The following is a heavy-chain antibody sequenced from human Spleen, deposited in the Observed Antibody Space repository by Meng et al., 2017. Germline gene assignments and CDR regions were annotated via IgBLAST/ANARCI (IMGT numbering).Heavy chain of an antibody. CDR1: GGSISSRSYH. J-gene: IGHJ5*02. V-gene: IGHV4-61*02. CDR3: AGDKAAAGRNWFDP. CDR2: VHTSGNT. D-gene: IGHD6-13*01. Sequence: QVQLKGPGPGLVKPSQTLPLTCSVSGGSISSRSYHWTWIRQPAGKGLEWIGRVHTSGNTNYNPSLKSRVTISVDTSKNQFSLKLSSVTAADTAVYYCAGDKAAAGRNWFDPWGQGTLVTVSS.